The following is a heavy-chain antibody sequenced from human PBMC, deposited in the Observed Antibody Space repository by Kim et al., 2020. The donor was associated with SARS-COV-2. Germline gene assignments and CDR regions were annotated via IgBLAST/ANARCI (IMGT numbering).Heavy chain of an antibody. V-gene: IGHV4-34*01. CDR3: ARGLKRVAVAGTRGVNMGY. Sequence: SETLSLTCAVYGGSFSGYYWSWIRQPPGKGLEWIGEINHSGSTNYNPSLKSRVTISVDTSKNQFSLKLSSVTAADTAVYYCARGLKRVAVAGTRGVNMGYWGQGTLVTVSS. CDR1: GGSFSGYY. J-gene: IGHJ4*02. D-gene: IGHD6-19*01. CDR2: INHSGST.